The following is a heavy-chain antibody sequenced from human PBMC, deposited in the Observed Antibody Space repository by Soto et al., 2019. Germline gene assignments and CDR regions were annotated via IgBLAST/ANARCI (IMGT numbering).Heavy chain of an antibody. V-gene: IGHV3-30*18. CDR3: AKGDLDTSMAMAFDY. CDR1: GFTFRNFG. CDR2: ISYDGSNT. D-gene: IGHD5-18*01. Sequence: QVQLVESGGGVVQPGRSLRLSCAASGFTFRNFGLHWVRQAPGKGLEWVAVISYDGSNTYYSDSVKGRFTISRDNFKNTLYLQMDSLRTEDTAVYYCAKGDLDTSMAMAFDYWGQGTLFTVSS. J-gene: IGHJ4*02.